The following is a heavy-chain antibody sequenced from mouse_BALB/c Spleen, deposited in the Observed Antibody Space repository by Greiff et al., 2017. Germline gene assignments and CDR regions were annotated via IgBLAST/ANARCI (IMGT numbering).Heavy chain of an antibody. CDR3: ARNGNFFAY. CDR1: GYSFTSYY. CDR2: IFPGSGNT. Sequence: QVQLKESGPELVKPGASVKISCKASGYSFTSYYIHWVKQRPGQGLEWIGWIFPGSGNTKYNEKFKGKATLTADTSSSTAYMQLSSLTSEDSAVYFCARNGNFFAYWGQGTLVTVSA. D-gene: IGHD2-1*01. V-gene: IGHV1-66*01. J-gene: IGHJ3*01.